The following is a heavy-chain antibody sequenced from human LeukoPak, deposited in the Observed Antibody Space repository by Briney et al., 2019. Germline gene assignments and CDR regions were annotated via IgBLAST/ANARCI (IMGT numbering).Heavy chain of an antibody. CDR2: IKQDGSEK. CDR3: ASTASTSYSGSPYY. CDR1: GFTFSSYW. J-gene: IGHJ4*02. V-gene: IGHV3-7*01. D-gene: IGHD1-26*01. Sequence: PGGSLRLSCAASGFTFSSYWMSWVRQAPGKGLEWVANIKQDGSEKYYVDSVKGRFTISRDNAKNSLYLQMNSLRAEDTAVYYCASTASTSYSGSPYYWGQGTLVTVSS.